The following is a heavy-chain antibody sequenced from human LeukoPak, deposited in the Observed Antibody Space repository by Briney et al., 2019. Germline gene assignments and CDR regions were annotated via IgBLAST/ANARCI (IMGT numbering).Heavy chain of an antibody. V-gene: IGHV4-61*02. CDR1: GGSISSGSYY. Sequence: PSESLSLTCTVSGGSISSGSYYWSWIRQPAGKGLEWIGRIYTSGSTNYNPPLKSRVTISVDTSKNQFSLKLSSVTAADTAVYYCARDVSPTHYDFWSGSNVGNYYYYYMDVWGKGTTVTVSS. CDR2: IYTSGST. D-gene: IGHD3-3*01. CDR3: ARDVSPTHYDFWSGSNVGNYYYYYMDV. J-gene: IGHJ6*03.